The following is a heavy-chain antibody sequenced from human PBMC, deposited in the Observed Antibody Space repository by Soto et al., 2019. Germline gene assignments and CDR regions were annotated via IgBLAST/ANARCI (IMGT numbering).Heavy chain of an antibody. J-gene: IGHJ4*02. CDR3: AIARVADSSLDH. D-gene: IGHD3-3*01. CDR1: GFTSSNNA. CDR2: ISFDSSEI. Sequence: GGSLRLSCVGPGFTSSNNAMHWVLQAPGKGLKWVAFISFDSSEIHYADSVKGRFTISRDNPRNTLFLHVNSPRADDTAVYYCAIARVADSSLDHWGQGTLVTVSS. V-gene: IGHV3-30*01.